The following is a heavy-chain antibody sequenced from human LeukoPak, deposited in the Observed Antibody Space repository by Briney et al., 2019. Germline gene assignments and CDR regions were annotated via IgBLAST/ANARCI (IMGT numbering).Heavy chain of an antibody. CDR1: GYSFTTYW. J-gene: IGHJ4*02. Sequence: GESLKISCKGSGYSFTTYWIGWVRQMPGKGLEWMGIIYPGNSDTRYSPSFRGQVTISADKSIITAYLQWSSRKAADTARYYFGRAQAPGPYDYWGQGTLVTVSS. CDR3: GRAQAPGPYDY. CDR2: IYPGNSDT. V-gene: IGHV5-51*01.